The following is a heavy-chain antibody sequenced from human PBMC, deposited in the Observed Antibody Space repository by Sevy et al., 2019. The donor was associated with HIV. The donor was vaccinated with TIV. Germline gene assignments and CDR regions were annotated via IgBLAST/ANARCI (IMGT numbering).Heavy chain of an antibody. CDR3: AREAGYNFGFDS. CDR1: GGSIRSGGYY. Sequence: SETLSLTCTVSGGSIRSGGYYWAWIRQHPGKGLEWIGFIYYSGITYYNPSLKSRLTISIDTSKNEFSLRLTSVTAADTAMYYCAREAGYNFGFDSWGQETLVTVSS. D-gene: IGHD5-18*01. CDR2: IYYSGIT. J-gene: IGHJ4*02. V-gene: IGHV4-31*03.